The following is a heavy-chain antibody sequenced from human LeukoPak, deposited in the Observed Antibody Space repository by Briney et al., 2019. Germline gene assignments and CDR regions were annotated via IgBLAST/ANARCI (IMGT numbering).Heavy chain of an antibody. CDR1: GYSISSGYY. Sequence: SETLSLTCTVSGYSISSGYYWGWIRQPPGKGLEWIGSIYHSGSTNYNPSLKSRVTMSVDTSKNQFSLKLSSVTAADTAVYYCARFGDYVWGTFSFDYWGQGTLVTVSS. CDR3: ARFGDYVWGTFSFDY. D-gene: IGHD3-16*01. CDR2: IYHSGST. V-gene: IGHV4-38-2*02. J-gene: IGHJ4*02.